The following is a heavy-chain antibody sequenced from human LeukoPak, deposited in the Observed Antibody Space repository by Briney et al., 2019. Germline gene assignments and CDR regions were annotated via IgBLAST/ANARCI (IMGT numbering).Heavy chain of an antibody. D-gene: IGHD3-10*02. CDR2: IRSNGDTT. V-gene: IGHV3-23*01. Sequence: GGSLRLSCAASTFTFSSYSMNWVRQAPGKGLEWVSTIRSNGDTTYNADSVKGRFAISRDNSKSMLFLQLNSLRAEDTALYYCARDLHYYVAMDVWGQGTTVTVSS. CDR3: ARDLHYYVAMDV. CDR1: TFTFSSYS. J-gene: IGHJ6*02.